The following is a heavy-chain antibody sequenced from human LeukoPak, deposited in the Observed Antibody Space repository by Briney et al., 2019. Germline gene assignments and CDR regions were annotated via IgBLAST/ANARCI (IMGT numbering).Heavy chain of an antibody. V-gene: IGHV3-21*01. CDR1: GFTFSSYS. J-gene: IGHJ4*02. Sequence: GGSLRLSCAASGFTFSSYSMNWVRQAPGKGLEWVSSISSSSSYIYYADSVKGRFTTSRDNAKNSLYLQMNSLRAEDTAVYYCARALLAYYDSSVFDYWGQGTLVTVSS. CDR2: ISSSSSYI. D-gene: IGHD3-22*01. CDR3: ARALLAYYDSSVFDY.